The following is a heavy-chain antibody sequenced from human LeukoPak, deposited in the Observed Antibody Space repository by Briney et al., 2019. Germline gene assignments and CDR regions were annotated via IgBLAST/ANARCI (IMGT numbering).Heavy chain of an antibody. CDR3: ARRYYDFWSGFRRANWFDP. CDR2: IHHSGNA. J-gene: IGHJ5*02. D-gene: IGHD3-3*01. Sequence: PSETLSLTCTVSGGSISSGNYHWAWIRQPPGKGLECIGSIHHSGNAYYNPSLKSRVTISVDTSKNQFSLKLSSVTAADTAVYYCARRYYDFWSGFRRANWFDPWGQGTLVTVSS. CDR1: GGSISSGNYH. V-gene: IGHV4-39*07.